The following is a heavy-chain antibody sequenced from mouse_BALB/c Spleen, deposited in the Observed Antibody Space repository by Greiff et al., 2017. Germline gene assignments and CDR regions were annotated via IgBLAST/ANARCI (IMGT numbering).Heavy chain of an antibody. CDR1: GYSITSDYA. V-gene: IGHV3-2*02. D-gene: IGHD2-1*01. CDR3: ARSYGNYPPYAMDY. Sequence: EVKLVESGPGLVKPSQSLSLTCTVTGYSITSDYAWNWIRQFPGNQLEWMGYISYSGSTSYNPSLKSRISITRDTSKNQFFLQLNSVTTEDTATYYCARSYGNYPPYAMDYWGQGTSVTVSS. CDR2: ISYSGST. J-gene: IGHJ4*01.